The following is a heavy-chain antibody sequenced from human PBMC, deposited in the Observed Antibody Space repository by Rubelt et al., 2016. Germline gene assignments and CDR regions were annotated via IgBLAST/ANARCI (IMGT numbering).Heavy chain of an antibody. D-gene: IGHD3-3*01. Sequence: WVRQAPGKGLEWVSSISSSSSYIYYADSVMGRFTISRDNAKNSLYLQMNSLRAEDTAVYYCASEENWSGYFAFDYWGQGTLVTVSS. V-gene: IGHV3-21*01. J-gene: IGHJ4*02. CDR3: ASEENWSGYFAFDY. CDR2: ISSSSSYI.